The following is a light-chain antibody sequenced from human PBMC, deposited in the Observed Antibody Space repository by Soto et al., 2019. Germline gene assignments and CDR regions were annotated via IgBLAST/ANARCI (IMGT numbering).Light chain of an antibody. J-gene: IGLJ1*01. CDR3: QSYDSSLRHYV. Sequence: QSVLTQPPSVSGAPGQRVTISCTGSSSDIGAGYDVHWYQQLPGKAPTLLIYGNTKRPSGVPDRFSGSRSGTSASLAIPGLQAEDEANYYCQSYDSSLRHYVFETGTKVTVL. CDR1: SSDIGAGYD. V-gene: IGLV1-40*01. CDR2: GNT.